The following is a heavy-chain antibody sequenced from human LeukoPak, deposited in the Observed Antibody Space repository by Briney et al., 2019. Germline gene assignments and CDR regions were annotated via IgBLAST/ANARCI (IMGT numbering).Heavy chain of an antibody. Sequence: GGSLRLSCAASGFTFSSYAMSWVRQAPGKGLEWVSAISGSGGSTYYADSVKGRFTISRDNSKNTLYLQMNSLRAEDTAVYYCAKDGTTPYCSGGSCYASVDYWGQGTLVAVSS. J-gene: IGHJ4*02. CDR3: AKDGTTPYCSGGSCYASVDY. D-gene: IGHD2-15*01. V-gene: IGHV3-23*01. CDR1: GFTFSSYA. CDR2: ISGSGGST.